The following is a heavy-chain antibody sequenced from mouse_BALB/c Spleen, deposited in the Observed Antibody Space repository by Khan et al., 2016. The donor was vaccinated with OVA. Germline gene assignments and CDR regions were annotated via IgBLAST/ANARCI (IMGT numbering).Heavy chain of an antibody. CDR2: IDRNGGST. CDR1: GFTFSSYC. V-gene: IGHV5-6-3*01. Sequence: EVQLMESGGGLVQPGGSLKLSCAASGFTFSSYCMYWVRQTPDKGLELVATIDRNGGSTYYPDSVKGRFTISRDTATNTLYLQMSSLKSEDTAMYYCARMARTINWGQGTTLTVSS. J-gene: IGHJ2*01. CDR3: ARMARTIN.